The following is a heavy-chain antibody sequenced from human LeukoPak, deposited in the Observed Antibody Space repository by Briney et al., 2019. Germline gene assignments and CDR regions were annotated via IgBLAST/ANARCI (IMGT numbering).Heavy chain of an antibody. CDR2: ISGYNDGA. J-gene: IGHJ5*01. V-gene: IGHV1-18*01. D-gene: IGHD1-1*01. CDR3: VRVDWSDGDNWFDP. Sequence: ASVKVSCKASGYIVTRYGITWVRQAPGEGLEWMGWISGYNDGAKYAQKFQGRVTMTTDTSTRTAYMELRSLRSDDTAVYYCVRVDWSDGDNWFDPWGQGTLVTVSS. CDR1: GYIVTRYG.